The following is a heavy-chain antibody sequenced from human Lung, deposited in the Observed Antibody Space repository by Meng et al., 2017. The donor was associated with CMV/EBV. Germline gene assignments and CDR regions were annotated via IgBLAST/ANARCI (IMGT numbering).Heavy chain of an antibody. CDR1: GFTFSSYW. V-gene: IGHV3-7*01. J-gene: IGHJ3*02. Sequence: GGSLRLSCAASGFTFSSYWMSWVRQAPGKGLEWVANIKQDGSEKYYVDSVKGRFTISRDNAKNSLYLQMNSLRAEDTAVYYCARDRYFDWLGDAFDIWGQGTMVTVSS. D-gene: IGHD3-9*01. CDR2: IKQDGSEK. CDR3: ARDRYFDWLGDAFDI.